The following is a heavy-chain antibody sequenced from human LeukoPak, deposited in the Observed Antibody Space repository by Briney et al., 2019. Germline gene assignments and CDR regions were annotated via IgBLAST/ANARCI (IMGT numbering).Heavy chain of an antibody. CDR3: ASTKQWLGDSDAFDI. V-gene: IGHV4-4*07. CDR1: GGSISSYY. Sequence: SETLSLTCTVSGGSISSYYWSWIRQPAGKGLEWIGRIYTSGSTNYNPSLKSRVTMSVDKSKNQFSLKLSSVTAADTAVYYCASTKQWLGDSDAFDIWGQGTMVTVSS. CDR2: IYTSGST. J-gene: IGHJ3*02. D-gene: IGHD6-19*01.